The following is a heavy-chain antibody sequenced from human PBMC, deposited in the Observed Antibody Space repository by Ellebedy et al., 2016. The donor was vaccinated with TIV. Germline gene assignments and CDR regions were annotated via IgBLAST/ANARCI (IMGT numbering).Heavy chain of an antibody. CDR3: TPGWPPSY. V-gene: IGHV3-15*01. D-gene: IGHD2-15*01. CDR2: VKSKSDGSTT. J-gene: IGHJ4*02. CDR1: GFIFNNAW. Sequence: GESLKISCAASGFIFNNAWMSWVRQAPGKGLEWVGRVKSKSDGSTTDYAAPVKGRFTILREDSRDTVYLEMNSLKPEDTAVYYCTPGWPPSYWGQGTLVTVSS.